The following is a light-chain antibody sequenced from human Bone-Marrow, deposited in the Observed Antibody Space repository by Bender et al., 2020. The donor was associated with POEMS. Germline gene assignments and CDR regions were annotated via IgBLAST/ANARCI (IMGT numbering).Light chain of an antibody. CDR2: LNSDGSH. CDR1: SGHRSYA. J-gene: IGLJ3*02. V-gene: IGLV4-69*01. Sequence: QPVLTQSPSASAALGASVKLTCTLSSGHRSYAIAWLQHQPDKGPRYLMKLNSDGSHRKGDGIPDRFSGSSSGAERYLTISSLQSEDEADYYCQTWGDGIWVFGGGTKLTVL. CDR3: QTWGDGIWV.